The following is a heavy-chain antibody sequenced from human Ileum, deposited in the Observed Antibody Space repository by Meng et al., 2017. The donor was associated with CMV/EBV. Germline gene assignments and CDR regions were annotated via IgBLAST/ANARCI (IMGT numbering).Heavy chain of an antibody. Sequence: SETLSLTCTVSGGSISSYYWSWIRQPPGKGLEWIGSLYYSGITYYNPSLKSRVSISVDTSKNQFSLKLSSVTAADTAIYYCARHDRRSSWHFFDYWGQGTRVTVSS. CDR3: ARHDRRSSWHFFDY. D-gene: IGHD6-13*01. CDR1: GGSISSYY. CDR2: LYYSGIT. V-gene: IGHV4-39*01. J-gene: IGHJ4*02.